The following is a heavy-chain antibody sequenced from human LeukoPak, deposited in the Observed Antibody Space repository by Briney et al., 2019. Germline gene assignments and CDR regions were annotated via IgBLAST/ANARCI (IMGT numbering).Heavy chain of an antibody. J-gene: IGHJ5*02. CDR1: GGSVSSGSYY. Sequence: SETLSLTCTVSGGSVSSGSYYWSWIRQPPGKGLEWIGYIYYGGSTNYNPSLKSRVTISVDKSKNQFSLKLSSVTAADTAVYYCARRHCSSTSCYEAWGQGTLVTVSS. D-gene: IGHD2-2*01. CDR3: ARRHCSSTSCYEA. CDR2: IYYGGST. V-gene: IGHV4-61*01.